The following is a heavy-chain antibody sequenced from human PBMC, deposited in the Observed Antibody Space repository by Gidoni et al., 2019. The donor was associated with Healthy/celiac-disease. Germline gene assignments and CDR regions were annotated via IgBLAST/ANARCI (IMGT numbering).Heavy chain of an antibody. V-gene: IGHV3-48*01. CDR2: ISSSSSTI. CDR1: GFTFSSYS. Sequence: EVQLVESGGGLVQPGGSLRLSCAASGFTFSSYSMNWVRQAPGKGLELVSYISSSSSTIYYADSVKGRFTISRDNAKNSLYLQMNSLRAEDTAVYYCARERKTYYDFWSGHNRGFDYWGQGTLVTVSS. J-gene: IGHJ4*02. D-gene: IGHD3-3*01. CDR3: ARERKTYYDFWSGHNRGFDY.